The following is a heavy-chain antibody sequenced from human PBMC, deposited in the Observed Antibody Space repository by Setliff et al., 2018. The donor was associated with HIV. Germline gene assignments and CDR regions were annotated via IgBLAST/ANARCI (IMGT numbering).Heavy chain of an antibody. D-gene: IGHD5-12*01. CDR1: GYSFTSYG. V-gene: IGHV1-18*01. J-gene: IGHJ4*02. CDR2: ISAYNGNT. CDR3: ARDPTITMTTPGYFDY. Sequence: ASVKVSCKASGYSFTSYGITWVRQAPGQGLEWMGWISAYNGNTNYAQNLQDRVTMTTDTSTSTAYMELRSLRSDDTAMYYCARDPTITMTTPGYFDYWGQGTLVTVSS.